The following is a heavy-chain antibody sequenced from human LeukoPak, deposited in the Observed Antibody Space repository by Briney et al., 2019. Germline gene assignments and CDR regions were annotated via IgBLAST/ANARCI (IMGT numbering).Heavy chain of an antibody. D-gene: IGHD3-22*01. Sequence: GGSLRLSCAASGFTFSSYAMHWVRQAPGKGLEWVAVISYDGSNKYYADSVKGRFTISRDNAKNTLYLQMNSLRAEDTAVYYCASRLLVRPGHDYWGQGTLVTVSS. CDR2: ISYDGSNK. CDR1: GFTFSSYA. J-gene: IGHJ4*02. V-gene: IGHV3-30-3*01. CDR3: ASRLLVRPGHDY.